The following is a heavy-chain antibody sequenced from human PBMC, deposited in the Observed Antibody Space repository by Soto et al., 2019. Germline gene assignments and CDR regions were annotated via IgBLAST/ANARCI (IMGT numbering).Heavy chain of an antibody. V-gene: IGHV1-69*01. J-gene: IGHJ5*01. Sequence: QVQLVQSGAEVKKPGSSVKVSCKASGGTFSSYAISWVRQAPGQGLEWMGGIIPIFGTANYAQKFQGRVTITPDESTGTAYIEPGKLRSEETGVYYCARRLSLNRFEPLGQGNLVTVSS. CDR1: GGTFSSYA. CDR2: IIPIFGTA. CDR3: ARRLSLNRFEP.